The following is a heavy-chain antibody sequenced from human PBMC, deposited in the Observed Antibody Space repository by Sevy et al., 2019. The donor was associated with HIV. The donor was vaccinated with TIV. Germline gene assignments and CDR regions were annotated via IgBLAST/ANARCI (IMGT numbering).Heavy chain of an antibody. CDR1: GFTFSNYG. CDR2: VSYDGSTK. CDR3: AKGSKATDSAFDL. J-gene: IGHJ3*01. V-gene: IGHV3-30*18. Sequence: GGSLRLSCAASGFTFSNYGMHWVRQAPGKGLEWVAVVSYDGSTKYYADFLKSRFTISRDNSKNTVYLLMNTLRTEDTAVFYCAKGSKATDSAFDLWGQGTMVTVSS. D-gene: IGHD1-26*01.